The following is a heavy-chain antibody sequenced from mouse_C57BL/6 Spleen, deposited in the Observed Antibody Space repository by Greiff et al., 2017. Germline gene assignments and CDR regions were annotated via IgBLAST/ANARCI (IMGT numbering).Heavy chain of an antibody. D-gene: IGHD1-1*01. CDR2: INPSTGGT. J-gene: IGHJ2*01. CDR3: ARYITTVVEYYFDD. V-gene: IGHV1-42*01. CDR1: GYSFTGYY. Sequence: VQLQQSGPELVKPGASVKISCKASGYSFTGYYMNWVKQSPEKSLEWIGEINPSTGGTTYNQKFKAKATLTVDKSSSTAYMQLKSLTSEDSAVYYCARYITTVVEYYFDDWGKGTTLTVSS.